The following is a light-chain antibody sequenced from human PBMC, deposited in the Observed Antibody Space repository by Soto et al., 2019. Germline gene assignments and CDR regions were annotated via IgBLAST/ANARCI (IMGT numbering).Light chain of an antibody. CDR3: AAWDDRLSGYG. J-gene: IGLJ1*01. Sequence: QAVVTQPPSTSGTPGQRVTISCSGDSSNIAKNYVYWYQQVPGMAPKLLIYSDNQRPSGVPDRFSGSKSGTSASLAISGLRSEDEADSYCAAWDDRLSGYGFGGGTKLTVL. CDR2: SDN. V-gene: IGLV1-47*02. CDR1: SSNIAKNY.